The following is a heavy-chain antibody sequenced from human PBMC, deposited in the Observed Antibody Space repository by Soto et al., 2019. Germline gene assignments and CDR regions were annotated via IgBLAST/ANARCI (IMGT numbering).Heavy chain of an antibody. CDR1: GFHFSSYA. CDR2: ISGSGGST. CDR3: AKDQDYYGSGSYPRYRYYGMDV. D-gene: IGHD3-10*01. V-gene: IGHV3-23*01. J-gene: IGHJ6*02. Sequence: VGSLRLSCAASGFHFSSYAMSWVLHATAQGLEWGSAISGSGGSTYYADSVKCRFTISRDNSKNTLYLQMNSLRAEDTAVYYCAKDQDYYGSGSYPRYRYYGMDVWGQGTTVTVSS.